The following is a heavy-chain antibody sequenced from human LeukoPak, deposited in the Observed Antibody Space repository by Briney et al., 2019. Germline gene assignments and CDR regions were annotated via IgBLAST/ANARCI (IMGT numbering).Heavy chain of an antibody. CDR1: GGSISSSSYY. J-gene: IGHJ4*02. Sequence: SETLSLTCTVSGGSISSSSYYWGWLRQPPGKGLEWIGSIYYSGSTYYNPSLKSRVTISVDTSKNQFSLKLSSVTAADTAVYYCAKDFWASSSNWLALFDHWGQGTLVTVSS. CDR2: IYYSGST. V-gene: IGHV4-39*07. CDR3: AKDFWASSSNWLALFDH. D-gene: IGHD6-13*01.